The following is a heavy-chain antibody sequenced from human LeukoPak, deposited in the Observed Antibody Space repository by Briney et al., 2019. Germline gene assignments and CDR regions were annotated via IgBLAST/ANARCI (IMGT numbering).Heavy chain of an antibody. D-gene: IGHD6-19*01. J-gene: IGHJ4*02. V-gene: IGHV1-69*04. CDR3: ARDIRSSGWYEGSYFDY. CDR1: QGSFSSYA. Sequence: SVKVSCKASQGSFSSYAISWVRQAPGQGLEWMGRIIPILGIANYAQKFQGRVTITADKSTSTAYMELSSLRSEDTAVYYCARDIRSSGWYEGSYFDYWGQGTLVTVSS. CDR2: IIPILGIA.